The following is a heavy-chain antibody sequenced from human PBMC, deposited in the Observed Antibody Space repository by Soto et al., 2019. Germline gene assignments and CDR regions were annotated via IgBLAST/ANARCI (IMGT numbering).Heavy chain of an antibody. CDR3: AKYSWSYPVYHGLRL. Sequence: EVQLLESGGVLVQPGGSLRLSCAASGFPFSTSAMNWVRQAPGKGLEWVSIISASSDAAYYAESVKGRFASSRDNSKNTLYLQMNSLRAEDTAVYYCAKYSWSYPVYHGLRLWGQGTTVTVS. D-gene: IGHD1-26*01. V-gene: IGHV3-23*01. CDR2: ISASSDAA. J-gene: IGHJ6*02. CDR1: GFPFSTSA.